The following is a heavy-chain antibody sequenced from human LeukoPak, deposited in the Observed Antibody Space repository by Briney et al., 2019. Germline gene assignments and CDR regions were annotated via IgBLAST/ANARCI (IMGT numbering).Heavy chain of an antibody. J-gene: IGHJ3*01. V-gene: IGHV3-30*18. Sequence: GGSLRLSCAASGFTFSSYAMHWVRQARGKGLEWVAVISYDGSNKYYADSVKGRFTISRDNSKNTLYLQMNSLRAEDTAVYYCAKFFTGEYVRAFDVWGQGTMVTVSS. CDR3: AKFFTGEYVRAFDV. CDR1: GFTFSSYA. CDR2: ISYDGSNK. D-gene: IGHD3-10*02.